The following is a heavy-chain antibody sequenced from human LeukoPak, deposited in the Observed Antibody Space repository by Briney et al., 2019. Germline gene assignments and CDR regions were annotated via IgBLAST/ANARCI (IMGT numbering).Heavy chain of an antibody. D-gene: IGHD3-3*01. CDR2: ISGSGGST. CDR3: VKGGQRYYFWRFDY. Sequence: PGGSLTLSCAVSGVSFSDYAMNWVRLAPGTGLQWVSSISGSGGSTYYADSVKGRFSISRDNSKNTLYLQMNSLRAEDTALYYCVKGGQRYYFWRFDYWGQGTVVTVSS. J-gene: IGHJ4*02. V-gene: IGHV3-23*01. CDR1: GVSFSDYA.